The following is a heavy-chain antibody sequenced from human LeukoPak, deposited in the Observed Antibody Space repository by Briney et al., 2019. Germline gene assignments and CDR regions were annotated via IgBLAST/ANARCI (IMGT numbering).Heavy chain of an antibody. CDR3: ARIRDTALVIDY. V-gene: IGHV3-53*01. CDR2: IYSGGRT. D-gene: IGHD5-18*01. Sequence: PGESLRLSCAASGFTVSGNYMSWVRQAPGKGLEWVSVIYSGGRTHYADSVKGRFTISRDNSNNTLYLQMNSLRAEDTAVYYCARIRDTALVIDYWGQGTLVTVPS. CDR1: GFTVSGNY. J-gene: IGHJ4*02.